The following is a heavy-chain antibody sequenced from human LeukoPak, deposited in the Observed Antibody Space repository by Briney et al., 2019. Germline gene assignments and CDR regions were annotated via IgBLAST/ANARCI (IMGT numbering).Heavy chain of an antibody. CDR1: GFTFSDYY. D-gene: IGHD3-22*01. Sequence: HPGGSLRLSCAASGFTFSDYYMSWVRQAPGKGLEWVSVIYSGGSTYYADSVKGRFTISRDNSKNTLYLQMNSLRAEDTAVYYCARDIGPVSGYSLWGQGTLVTVSS. CDR3: ARDIGPVSGYSL. J-gene: IGHJ4*02. V-gene: IGHV3-53*01. CDR2: IYSGGST.